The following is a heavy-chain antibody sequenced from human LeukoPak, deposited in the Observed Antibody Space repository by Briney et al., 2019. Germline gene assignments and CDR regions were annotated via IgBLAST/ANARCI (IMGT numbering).Heavy chain of an antibody. CDR1: GGTFSSYA. J-gene: IGHJ6*02. D-gene: IGHD6-6*01. CDR2: IIPIFGTA. Sequence: ASVKVSCKASGGTFSSYAISWVRQAPGQGLEWMGGIIPIFGTANYAQKFQGRVTITADESTSTAYMELSSLRSEDTAVYYRARGPYIAARAMGHTGDYYYGMDVWGQGTTVTVSS. CDR3: ARGPYIAARAMGHTGDYYYGMDV. V-gene: IGHV1-69*13.